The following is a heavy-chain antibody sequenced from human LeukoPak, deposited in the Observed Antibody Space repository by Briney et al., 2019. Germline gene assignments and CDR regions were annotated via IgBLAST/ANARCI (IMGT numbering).Heavy chain of an antibody. CDR1: GFTFSSYS. J-gene: IGHJ4*02. D-gene: IGHD1-26*01. CDR3: ATSGSYFRYYFDH. V-gene: IGHV3-48*04. Sequence: GGSLRLSCAASGFTFSSYSMNWVRQAPGKGLEWISYISSSSSTIYYADSVKGRFTISRDNAKNSLYLQMNSLRAEDTAVYYCATSGSYFRYYFDHWGQGTLVTVSS. CDR2: ISSSSSTI.